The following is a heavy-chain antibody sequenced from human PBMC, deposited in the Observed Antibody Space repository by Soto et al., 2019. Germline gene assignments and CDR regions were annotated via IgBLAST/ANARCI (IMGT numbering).Heavy chain of an antibody. CDR2: IWYDGSNK. Sequence: GGGPRLSCAASGFTFSSYDMHWVRQAPGKGLEWVAVIWYDGSNKYYADSVKGRFTISRDNSKNTLYLQMNSLRAEDTAVYYCARETDSSSWYLSMHYWGQGTLVTVSS. CDR1: GFTFSSYD. D-gene: IGHD6-13*01. CDR3: ARETDSSSWYLSMHY. V-gene: IGHV3-33*01. J-gene: IGHJ4*02.